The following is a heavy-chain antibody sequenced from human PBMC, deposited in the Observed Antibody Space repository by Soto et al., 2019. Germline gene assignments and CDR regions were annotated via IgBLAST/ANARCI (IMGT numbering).Heavy chain of an antibody. CDR3: AKTIAAAGTSYYYYGMDV. J-gene: IGHJ6*02. Sequence: GGSLRLSCAASGFTFSSYAMSWVRQAPGKGLEWVSAISGSGGSTYYADSVKGRFTISRDNSKNTLYLQMNSLRAEDTAVYYCAKTIAAAGTSYYYYGMDVWGQGTTVTVSS. V-gene: IGHV3-23*01. D-gene: IGHD6-13*01. CDR1: GFTFSSYA. CDR2: ISGSGGST.